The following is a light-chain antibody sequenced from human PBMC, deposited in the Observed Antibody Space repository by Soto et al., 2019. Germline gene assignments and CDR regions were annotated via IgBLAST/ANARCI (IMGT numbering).Light chain of an antibody. CDR1: QSLSSD. CDR3: QQYNNWPPIT. CDR2: AAS. Sequence: IVMTQSPATLSVSPGERATLSCRASQSLSSDLAWYQQKPGQAPRLLIYAASTRATGVPDRFSGSGSGTELTLTISSLQSEDFAVYFCQQYNNWPPITFGQGTRLEIK. J-gene: IGKJ5*01. V-gene: IGKV3-15*01.